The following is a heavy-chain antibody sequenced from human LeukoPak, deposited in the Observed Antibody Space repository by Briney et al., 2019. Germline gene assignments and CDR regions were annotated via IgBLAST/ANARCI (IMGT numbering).Heavy chain of an antibody. D-gene: IGHD7-27*01. CDR3: ERGGGSNWGLDY. CDR2: INPNSGGT. CDR1: GYTFTGYY. J-gene: IGHJ4*02. Sequence: ASVKVSCKASGYTFTGYYMHWVRQAPGQGLEWMGWINPNSGGTNYAQKFQGRVSMTGDTSLNTAYMDLSRLRSDDTAVYYCERGGGSNWGLDYWGQGTLVTVSS. V-gene: IGHV1-2*02.